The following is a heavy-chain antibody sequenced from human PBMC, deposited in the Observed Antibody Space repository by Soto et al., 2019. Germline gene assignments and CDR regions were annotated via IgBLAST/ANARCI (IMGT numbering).Heavy chain of an antibody. V-gene: IGHV4-59*08. J-gene: IGHJ4*02. Sequence: SETLSLTCTVSGGSISSYYWSWIRQPPGKGLEWIGYIYYSGSTNYNPSLKSRVTISVDTSKNQFSLKLSSVTAADTAVYYCARLESWSHDYRDGVLDYWGQGTLVTVSS. D-gene: IGHD4-17*01. CDR2: IYYSGST. CDR3: ARLESWSHDYRDGVLDY. CDR1: GGSISSYY.